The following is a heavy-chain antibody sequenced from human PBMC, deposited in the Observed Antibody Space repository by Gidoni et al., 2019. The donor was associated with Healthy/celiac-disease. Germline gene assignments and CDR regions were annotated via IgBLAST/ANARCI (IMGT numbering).Heavy chain of an antibody. CDR1: GFPFSPSW. V-gene: IGHV3-15*01. J-gene: IGHJ5*02. Sequence: EVQLVESGGGLVTPGGALSSSCATSGFPFSPSWMSWVRQAPGKGLEWGGHIKSKTDGGTTDYAAPVKGRFTISRDDSKNTLYLQMNSLKTEDTAVYYCTTDPTASSSWYVPGTWGQGTLVTVSS. D-gene: IGHD6-13*01. CDR2: IKSKTDGGTT. CDR3: TTDPTASSSWYVPGT.